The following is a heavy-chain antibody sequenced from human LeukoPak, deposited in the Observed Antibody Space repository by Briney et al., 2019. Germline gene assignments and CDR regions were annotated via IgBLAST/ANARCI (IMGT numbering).Heavy chain of an antibody. V-gene: IGHV3-23*01. CDR1: GFTFSSYG. CDR2: VSGSGGST. D-gene: IGHD3-9*01. Sequence: PGGTLRLSCAASGFTFSSYGMSWVRQAPGKGLEWVSAVSGSGGSTYYADSVKGRFTISRDNSKNTLYLQINSLRAEDTAVYYCAKGPNYDILTGWRKTYNAFDIWGQGTMVTVSS. J-gene: IGHJ3*02. CDR3: AKGPNYDILTGWRKTYNAFDI.